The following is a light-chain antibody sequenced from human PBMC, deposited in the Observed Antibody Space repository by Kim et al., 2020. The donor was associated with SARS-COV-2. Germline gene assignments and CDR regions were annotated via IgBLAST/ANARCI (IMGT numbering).Light chain of an antibody. Sequence: SYELTQPPSVSVSPGQTASITCSGDKLGDKYACWYQQKPGQSPVLVIYQDSKRPSGIPERFSGSNSGNTATLTISGTQAMDEADYYCQAWDSSTGVFGRGNQLTVL. CDR1: KLGDKY. CDR3: QAWDSSTGV. J-gene: IGLJ3*02. V-gene: IGLV3-1*01. CDR2: QDS.